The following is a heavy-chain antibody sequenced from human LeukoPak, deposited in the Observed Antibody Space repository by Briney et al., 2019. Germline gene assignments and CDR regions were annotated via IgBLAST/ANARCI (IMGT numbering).Heavy chain of an antibody. V-gene: IGHV4-39*01. Sequence: SETLSLTCTVSGGSISSSSYYWDWIRQPPGKGLEWIGTIYYSGTTYYNPSLKSRVTISVDTSRNQFSLNVSSVPATDTAVYYFARMIGDDAFDIWGQGTMVTVSS. CDR2: IYYSGTT. CDR3: ARMIGDDAFDI. CDR1: GGSISSSSYY. J-gene: IGHJ3*02. D-gene: IGHD3-22*01.